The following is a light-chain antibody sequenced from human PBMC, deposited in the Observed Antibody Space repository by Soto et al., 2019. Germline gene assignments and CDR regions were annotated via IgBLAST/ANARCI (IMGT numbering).Light chain of an antibody. J-gene: IGLJ1*01. Sequence: QSVLTQPPSVSAPPGQKVTISCSGSSSNIGGNSVSWYQQLPGTAPKLLIYDDNKRPSGIPDRFSGSKSGTSATLGITGFQTGDEADYYCGSWDSRLSAYVFGTGTKVTVL. V-gene: IGLV1-51*01. CDR1: SSNIGGNS. CDR3: GSWDSRLSAYV. CDR2: DDN.